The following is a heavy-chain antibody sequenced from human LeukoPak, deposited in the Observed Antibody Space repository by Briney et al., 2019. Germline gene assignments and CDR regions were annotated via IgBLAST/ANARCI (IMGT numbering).Heavy chain of an antibody. D-gene: IGHD2-2*03. CDR3: ARVDIVVVPAANYYYYYMDV. J-gene: IGHJ6*03. CDR2: IIPIFGTA. Sequence: GASVKVSCKASGGTFSSYAISWVRQAPGQGLEWMGGIIPIFGTANYAQKFQGRVTITADESTSTAYMELSSLRSEDTAVYYCARVDIVVVPAANYYYYYMDVWGKGTTVTVSS. V-gene: IGHV1-69*13. CDR1: GGTFSSYA.